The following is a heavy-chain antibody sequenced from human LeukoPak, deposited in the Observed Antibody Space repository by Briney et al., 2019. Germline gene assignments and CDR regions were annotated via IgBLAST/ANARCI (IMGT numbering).Heavy chain of an antibody. CDR3: AKHYYDSGRWTFDI. D-gene: IGHD3-10*01. Sequence: GGSLRLSCTASGFTFSSYTMSWVRQAPGKGLKWVSTITTGGPNTYYADSVKGRFTISRDNSKNTLYLQMNSLRAEDTAVYYCAKHYYDSGRWTFDIWGQGTTVTVSS. CDR2: ITTGGPNT. V-gene: IGHV3-23*01. J-gene: IGHJ3*02. CDR1: GFTFSSYT.